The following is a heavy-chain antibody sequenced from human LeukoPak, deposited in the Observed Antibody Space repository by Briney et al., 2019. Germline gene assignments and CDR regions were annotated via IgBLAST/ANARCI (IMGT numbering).Heavy chain of an antibody. Sequence: GGSLRLSXAASGFTFSGYSMNWVRQVPGKGLEWVSSISSSSSSIYYADSVKGRFTISRDNAKNSLYLQMNSLRAEDTAVYYCARANPPAISFFDYWGQGTLVTVSS. J-gene: IGHJ4*02. CDR3: ARANPPAISFFDY. CDR1: GFTFSGYS. CDR2: ISSSSSSI. V-gene: IGHV3-21*01. D-gene: IGHD3-9*01.